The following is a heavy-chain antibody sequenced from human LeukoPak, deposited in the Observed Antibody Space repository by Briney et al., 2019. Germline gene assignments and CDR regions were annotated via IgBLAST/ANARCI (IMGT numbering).Heavy chain of an antibody. Sequence: SQTLSLTCAISGDSVSSNSAAWNWIRQSPSRGLEWLGRTYYRSKWYNDSAISVKSRITINPDTSKNHFSLQLSSVTPEDTAVYYCARHSGSGSPFDYWGQGTLVTVSS. V-gene: IGHV6-1*01. D-gene: IGHD3-10*01. CDR2: TYYRSKWYN. CDR3: ARHSGSGSPFDY. CDR1: GDSVSSNSAA. J-gene: IGHJ4*02.